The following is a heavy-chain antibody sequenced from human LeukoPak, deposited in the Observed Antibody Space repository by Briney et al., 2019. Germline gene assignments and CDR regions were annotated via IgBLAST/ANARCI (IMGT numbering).Heavy chain of an antibody. CDR1: GFTFSSYA. J-gene: IGHJ4*02. CDR2: ISYDGSNK. D-gene: IGHD2-15*01. CDR3: AKNPLGYCSGGSCSYFDY. Sequence: GGSLRLSCAASGFTFSSYAMSWVRQAPGKGLEWVAVISYDGSNKYYADSVKGRFTISRDNSKNTLYLQMNSLRAEDTAVYYCAKNPLGYCSGGSCSYFDYWGQGTLVTVSS. V-gene: IGHV3-30*18.